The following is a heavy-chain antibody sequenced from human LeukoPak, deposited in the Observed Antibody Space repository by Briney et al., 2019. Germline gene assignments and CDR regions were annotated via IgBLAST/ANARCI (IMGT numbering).Heavy chain of an antibody. CDR1: GFTFSNYG. CDR3: AKVNSNYYYYMDV. CDR2: ITSSGIT. Sequence: GGSLRLSCAASGFTFSNYGMNWVRQAPGKGLGWVSGITSSGITYYADSVKGRFTVSRDNSKNTLYLQMNSLRAEDTAVYYCAKVNSNYYYYMDVWGKGATVTVSS. D-gene: IGHD4-11*01. V-gene: IGHV3-23*01. J-gene: IGHJ6*03.